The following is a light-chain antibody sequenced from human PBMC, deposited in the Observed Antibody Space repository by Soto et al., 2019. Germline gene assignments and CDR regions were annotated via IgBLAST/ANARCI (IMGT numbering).Light chain of an antibody. CDR2: GAS. J-gene: IGKJ1*01. V-gene: IGKV3-15*01. CDR1: LSVSVY. CDR3: QDYNKWPPWT. Sequence: VVLTQSPATLSLSPGERATLSCRTSLSVSVYLDWYQQKPGQPPRLLIYGASTRATGVPARFSGSGSGTDFTLTISSLQSEDFAVYYCQDYNKWPPWTFGQGTKVDIK.